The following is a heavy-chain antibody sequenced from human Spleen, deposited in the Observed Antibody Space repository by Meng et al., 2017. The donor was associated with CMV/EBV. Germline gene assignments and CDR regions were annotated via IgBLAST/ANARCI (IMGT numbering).Heavy chain of an antibody. Sequence: ASVKVSCKASGYTFTGYYMHWVRQAPGQGLEWMGWINPNSGGTNYAQKFQGRVTMTRDTXISTAHMELSXLRSDDTAVYYCARVPITDVSPWGQGTLVTVSS. CDR2: INPNSGGT. J-gene: IGHJ5*02. CDR3: ARVPITDVSP. CDR1: GYTFTGYY. D-gene: IGHD3-10*01. V-gene: IGHV1-2*02.